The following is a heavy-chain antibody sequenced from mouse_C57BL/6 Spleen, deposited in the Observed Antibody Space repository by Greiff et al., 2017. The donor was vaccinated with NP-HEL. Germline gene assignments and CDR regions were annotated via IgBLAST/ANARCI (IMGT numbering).Heavy chain of an antibody. CDR1: GFTFSDYY. Sequence: DVKLVESEGGLVQPGSSMKLSCTASGFTFSDYYMAWVRQVPEKGLEWVANINYDGSSTYYLDSLKSRFIISRDNAKNILYLQMSSLKSEDTATYYCARDNYGSSGFAYWGQGTLVTVSA. CDR2: INYDGSST. J-gene: IGHJ3*01. V-gene: IGHV5-16*01. CDR3: ARDNYGSSGFAY. D-gene: IGHD1-1*01.